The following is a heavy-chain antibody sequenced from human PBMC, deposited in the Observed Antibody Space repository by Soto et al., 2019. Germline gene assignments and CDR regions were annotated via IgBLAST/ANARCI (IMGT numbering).Heavy chain of an antibody. CDR3: ANHGGFDI. Sequence: EVQLLESGGGLVQPGGSLRLSCAASGFTFSTSGMSWVRQAPGKGLEWVSSISGSGDYTNYADSVKGRFTISRDNSKNTLYLQSNSLTAEDTAVYYCANHGGFDIWGQGTMVAVSS. CDR1: GFTFSTSG. D-gene: IGHD4-17*01. J-gene: IGHJ3*02. CDR2: ISGSGDYT. V-gene: IGHV3-23*01.